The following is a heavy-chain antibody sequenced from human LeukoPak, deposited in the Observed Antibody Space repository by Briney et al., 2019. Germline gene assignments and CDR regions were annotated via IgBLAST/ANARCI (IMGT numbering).Heavy chain of an antibody. CDR3: ARHARIAVAGLDY. Sequence: PSETLSLTCTVSGDSINSYYWSWIRQPPGKGLEGIGYIYYIGSTNYNPSLKSRVTISVDTSKNQLSLKLTSVTAADTAAYYCARHARIAVAGLDYWGQGTLVTVSS. J-gene: IGHJ4*02. V-gene: IGHV4-59*08. CDR1: GDSINSYY. CDR2: IYYIGST. D-gene: IGHD6-19*01.